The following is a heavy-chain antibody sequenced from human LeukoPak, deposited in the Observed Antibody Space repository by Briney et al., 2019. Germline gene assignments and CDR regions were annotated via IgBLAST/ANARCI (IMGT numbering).Heavy chain of an antibody. CDR1: GFTFSSYA. J-gene: IGHJ5*02. V-gene: IGHV3-23*01. D-gene: IGHD3-16*02. Sequence: GGSLRLSCAASGFTFSSYAMSWVRQAPGKALEGVSAISGSCGSTYYADSLKGRFTISRDNSKNTLYLQMNSLRAEDTAVYYCAKDKTHYDYVWGSYRYTYQTGNNWFDPWGQGTLVTVSS. CDR3: AKDKTHYDYVWGSYRYTYQTGNNWFDP. CDR2: ISGSCGST.